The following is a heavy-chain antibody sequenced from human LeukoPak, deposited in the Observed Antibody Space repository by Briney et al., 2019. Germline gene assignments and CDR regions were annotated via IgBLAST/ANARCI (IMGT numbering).Heavy chain of an antibody. V-gene: IGHV5-51*01. CDR1: RYSFTSYW. J-gene: IGHJ4*02. D-gene: IGHD6-19*01. Sequence: GESLKISCKGSRYSFTSYWIGWVRQMPGKGLEWMGIIYPGDSDTRYSPSFQGQVTISADKSISTAYLQWSSLKASDTAMYYCARIMEQWLAYFDYWGQGTLVTVSS. CDR2: IYPGDSDT. CDR3: ARIMEQWLAYFDY.